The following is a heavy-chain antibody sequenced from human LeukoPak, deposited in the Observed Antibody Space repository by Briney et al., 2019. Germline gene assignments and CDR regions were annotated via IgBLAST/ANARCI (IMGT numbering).Heavy chain of an antibody. Sequence: GGSLRLSCAASGFTFSSYAMSWVRQAPGKGLEWVSAISGSGGSTCYADSVKGRFTISRDNSKNTLYLQMNSLRAEDTAVYYCAKDLWQQWLGNFDYWGQGTLVTVSS. V-gene: IGHV3-23*01. CDR3: AKDLWQQWLGNFDY. D-gene: IGHD6-19*01. CDR2: ISGSGGST. J-gene: IGHJ4*02. CDR1: GFTFSSYA.